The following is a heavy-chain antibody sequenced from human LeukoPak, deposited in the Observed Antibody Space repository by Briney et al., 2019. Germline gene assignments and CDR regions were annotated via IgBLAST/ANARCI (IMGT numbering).Heavy chain of an antibody. CDR3: ARGYYYDGSGHDSFDI. Sequence: SQTLSLTCTVSGGSISSGGYYWTWIRQHPGKGLEWIGYIYRSGSTYYNPSLKSRVTLSVDTSNNQFSLKMGSVTAADTAVYYCARGYYYDGSGHDSFDIWGQGTMVTVSS. CDR1: GGSISSGGYY. J-gene: IGHJ3*02. D-gene: IGHD3-22*01. CDR2: IYRSGST. V-gene: IGHV4-31*03.